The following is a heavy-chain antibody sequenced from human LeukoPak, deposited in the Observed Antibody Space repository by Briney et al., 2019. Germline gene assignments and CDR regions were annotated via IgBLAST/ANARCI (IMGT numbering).Heavy chain of an antibody. CDR2: IYYSGST. CDR3: AKTDVAWYSSSWYKWFDP. CDR1: GGSISSYY. V-gene: IGHV4-59*01. J-gene: IGHJ5*02. Sequence: SETLSLTCTVSGGSISSYYWSWIRQPPGKGLEWIGYIYYSGSTNYNPSLKSRVTISVDTSKNQFSLKLSSVTAADTAVYYCAKTDVAWYSSSWYKWFDPWGQGTLVTVSS. D-gene: IGHD6-13*01.